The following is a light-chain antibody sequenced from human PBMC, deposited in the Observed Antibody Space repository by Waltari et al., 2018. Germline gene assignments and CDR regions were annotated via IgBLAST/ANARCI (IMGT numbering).Light chain of an antibody. J-gene: IGLJ1*01. CDR2: DVN. CDR1: GRHVGGYNY. CDR3: ISYTTSRTYV. Sequence: QSALTQPASVSGSPGPSITTSCTGTGRHVGGYNYSSWSQQYPGNAPKLLIYDVNKRPSGVSNRFSGSKSGNTASLTISGVQAEDEADYHCISYTTSRTYVFGTGTKVTVL. V-gene: IGLV2-14*01.